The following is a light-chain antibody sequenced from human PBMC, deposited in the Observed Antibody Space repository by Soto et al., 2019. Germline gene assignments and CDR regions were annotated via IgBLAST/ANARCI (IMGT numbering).Light chain of an antibody. V-gene: IGKV1-9*01. CDR3: QQLNSYPLT. Sequence: DIQMTQSPSSLSASVGDTVAITCRASQTITFYLNWYQQEPGKPPKLLIYGANTLQGGVPSRFSAGGSGTEFTLTISSLQPEDFATYSCQQLNSYPLTFGGGTKVEIK. J-gene: IGKJ4*01. CDR2: GAN. CDR1: QTITFY.